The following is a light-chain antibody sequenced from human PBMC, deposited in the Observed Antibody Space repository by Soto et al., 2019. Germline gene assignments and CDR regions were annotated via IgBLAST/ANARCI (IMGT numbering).Light chain of an antibody. CDR2: DAS. V-gene: IGKV1-33*01. CDR1: QDISNY. J-gene: IGKJ3*01. CDR3: QQYDNLHLFT. Sequence: DIQMTQSPSSLSVSVGDRVTITCQASQDISNYLNWYQQKPGKAPKLLIYDASNLETGVPSRFSGSGSGTDFTFTISSLQPEDIATYYCQQYDNLHLFTFGPGTKVDIK.